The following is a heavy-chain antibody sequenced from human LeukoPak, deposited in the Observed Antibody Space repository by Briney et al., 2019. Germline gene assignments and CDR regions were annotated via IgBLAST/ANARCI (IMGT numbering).Heavy chain of an antibody. CDR3: AHRRPGHLTGWDNSYFDN. CDR1: GFSLYSSGVG. D-gene: IGHD1/OR15-1a*01. V-gene: IGHV2-5*02. CDR2: IYWGDDK. Sequence: SGPTLVNPTQTLTLTCTFSGFSLYSSGVGVGWIRQPPGKAPEWLAVIYWGDDKRYNPSLRSRLTMSKDASKSQVFLVISNMDPVDTATYYCAHRRPGHLTGWDNSYFDNWGPGTLVTVSS. J-gene: IGHJ4*02.